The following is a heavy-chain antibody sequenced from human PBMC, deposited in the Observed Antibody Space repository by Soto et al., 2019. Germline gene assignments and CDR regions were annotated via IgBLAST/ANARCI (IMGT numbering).Heavy chain of an antibody. Sequence: QVQLVQSGAEVKKPGSSVKDSCKASGGTFSSYAISWVRQAPGQGLEWMGGIIPIFGTANYAQTCQGRVTITADESTRTAYMELSSLRSEDTAVYYCASAGTWLQHTTYYYYGMDVWRQGTTFTVSS. J-gene: IGHJ6*02. V-gene: IGHV1-69*01. CDR2: IIPIFGTA. CDR3: ASAGTWLQHTTYYYYGMDV. D-gene: IGHD5-12*01. CDR1: GGTFSSYA.